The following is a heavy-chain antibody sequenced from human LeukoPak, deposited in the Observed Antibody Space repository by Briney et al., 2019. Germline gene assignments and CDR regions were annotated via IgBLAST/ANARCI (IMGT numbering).Heavy chain of an antibody. D-gene: IGHD1-26*01. CDR1: GFTFSSYG. J-gene: IGHJ4*02. Sequence: GGSLRLSCAASGFTFSSYGMHWVRQAPGKGLEWVAVISYDGSNKYYADSVKGRFTISRDNSKNTLYLQMNSLRAEDTAVYYCARDGVGVAVPDYWGQGTLVTVSS. CDR2: ISYDGSNK. V-gene: IGHV3-30*03. CDR3: ARDGVGVAVPDY.